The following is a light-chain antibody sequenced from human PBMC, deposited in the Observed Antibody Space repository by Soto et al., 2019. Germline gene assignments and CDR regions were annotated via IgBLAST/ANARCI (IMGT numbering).Light chain of an antibody. CDR1: QSIGSW. CDR2: DAS. Sequence: DIQMSQSPSTLSSSIGDRVSITCRASQSIGSWLAWYQQEPGKAPKLLIYDASTLQSGVPSRFSGSGSGTEFTLTISSLQSDDSATYYCQHYYGYSPTFGGGTKVEIK. CDR3: QHYYGYSPT. V-gene: IGKV1-5*01. J-gene: IGKJ4*01.